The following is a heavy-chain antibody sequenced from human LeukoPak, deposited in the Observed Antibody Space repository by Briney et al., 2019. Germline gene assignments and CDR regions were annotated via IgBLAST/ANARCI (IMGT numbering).Heavy chain of an antibody. V-gene: IGHV1-69*04. D-gene: IGHD1-26*01. CDR2: IIPILGIA. J-gene: IGHJ4*02. CDR1: GGTFSSYA. Sequence: ASVKVSCKASGGTFSSYAISWVRQAPGQGLEWMGRIIPILGIANYAQKFQGRVTITADKSTSTAYMELSSLRSEGTAVYYCASGIVGATTADEIDYWGQGTLVTVSS. CDR3: ASGIVGATTADEIDY.